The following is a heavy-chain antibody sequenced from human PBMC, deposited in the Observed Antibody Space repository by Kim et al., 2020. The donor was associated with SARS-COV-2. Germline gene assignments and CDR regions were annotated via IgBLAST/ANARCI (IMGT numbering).Heavy chain of an antibody. J-gene: IGHJ5*02. V-gene: IGHV4-39*01. CDR2: IYYSGST. CDR1: GGSISSSSYY. Sequence: SETLSLTCTVSGGSISSSSYYWGWIRQPPGKGLEWIGSIYYSGSTYYNPSLKSRVTISVDTSKNQFSLKLSSVTAADTAVYYCARRVPEVAVALVNWFDPWGQGTLVTVSS. CDR3: ARRVPEVAVALVNWFDP. D-gene: IGHD6-19*01.